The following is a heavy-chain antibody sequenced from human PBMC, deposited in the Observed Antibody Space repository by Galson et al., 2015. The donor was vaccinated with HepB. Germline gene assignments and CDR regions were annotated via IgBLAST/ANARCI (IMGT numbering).Heavy chain of an antibody. V-gene: IGHV3-23*01. CDR2: ISGSGGST. Sequence: SLRLSCAASGFTFSSYAMSWVRQAPGKGLEWVSVISGSGGSTYYADSVKGRFTISRDNSKNTLYLQMNSLRAEDTAVYYCAKSGPMVRGVINPSLDYWGQGTLVTVSS. D-gene: IGHD3-10*01. J-gene: IGHJ4*02. CDR1: GFTFSSYA. CDR3: AKSGPMVRGVINPSLDY.